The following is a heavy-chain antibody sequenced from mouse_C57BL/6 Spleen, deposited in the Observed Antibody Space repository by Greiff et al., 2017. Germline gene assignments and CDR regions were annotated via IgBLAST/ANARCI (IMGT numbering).Heavy chain of an antibody. CDR2: ITPGSGGT. CDR1: GYAFTNYL. CDR3: ARSDGRSSWFAY. J-gene: IGHJ3*01. D-gene: IGHD1-1*01. V-gene: IGHV1-54*01. Sequence: QVQLQQSGAELVRPGTSVTVSCKASGYAFTNYLIVWVKQRPGPGLEWIGVITPGSGGTNNTEKFKGKATLTADKSSSTAYMQLSSRTSEDCAVYCCARSDGRSSWFAYWSQGSLVTVSA.